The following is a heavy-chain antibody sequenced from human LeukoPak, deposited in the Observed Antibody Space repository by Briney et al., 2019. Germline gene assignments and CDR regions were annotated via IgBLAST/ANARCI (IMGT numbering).Heavy chain of an antibody. CDR3: ARDRGHYYGSGSYSQYWYFDL. Sequence: GGSLRLSCAASGFTFSTYAISWVRQAPGKGLEWVSGISGSGGSTYYANSVKGRFTISRDNSKNSLYLQMNSLRAEDTAVYYCARDRGHYYGSGSYSQYWYFDLWGRGTLVTVSS. J-gene: IGHJ2*01. CDR1: GFTFSTYA. V-gene: IGHV3-23*01. D-gene: IGHD3-10*01. CDR2: ISGSGGST.